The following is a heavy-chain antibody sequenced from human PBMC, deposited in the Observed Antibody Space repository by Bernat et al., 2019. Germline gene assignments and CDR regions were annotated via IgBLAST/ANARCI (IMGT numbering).Heavy chain of an antibody. Sequence: EVQLVESGGGLVQPGGSLRLSCAASGFNFGSYWMSWVRQASGKGLEWVANIKEDGSEKYYVDSVKGRFTISRDNAENSLYLQMKYLGAEDTAMYYCVSYGLLVEGHDFWGQGTLVTVSS. CDR3: VSYGLLVEGHDF. CDR1: GFNFGSYW. J-gene: IGHJ4*02. V-gene: IGHV3-7*03. CDR2: IKEDGSEK. D-gene: IGHD3-10*01.